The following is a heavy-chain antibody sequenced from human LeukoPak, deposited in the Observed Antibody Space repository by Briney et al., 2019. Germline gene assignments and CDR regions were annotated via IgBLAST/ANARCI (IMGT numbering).Heavy chain of an antibody. J-gene: IGHJ4*02. CDR2: ISGSDDTT. D-gene: IGHD2-2*01. CDR1: GFTFSSYA. CDR3: AKAPGYCSSTSCTRDY. Sequence: GGSLRLSCAASGFTFSSYAVTWVRQAPGKGLEWVSTISGSDDTTYYADSVKGRFTISRDNSKNTLFLQMSSLRAEDTAIYYCAKAPGYCSSTSCTRDYWGQGTLVTVSS. V-gene: IGHV3-23*01.